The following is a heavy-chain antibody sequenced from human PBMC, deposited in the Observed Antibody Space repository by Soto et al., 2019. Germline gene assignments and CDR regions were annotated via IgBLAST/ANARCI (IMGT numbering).Heavy chain of an antibody. J-gene: IGHJ4*02. Sequence: PGGSLRLSCVASGFTFSSYGMHWVRQAPGKGLEWVAVIWYDGSNKYNADSVKGRFTISRDNSKNTLYLPMNRLRAEDTAVYYCAREGDKYSCSPLGYWGKGTLVTVSS. CDR1: GFTFSSYG. V-gene: IGHV3-33*01. CDR3: AREGDKYSCSPLGY. CDR2: IWYDGSNK. D-gene: IGHD6-6*01.